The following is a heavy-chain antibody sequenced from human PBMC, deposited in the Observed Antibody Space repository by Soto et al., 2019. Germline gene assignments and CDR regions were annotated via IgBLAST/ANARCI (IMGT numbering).Heavy chain of an antibody. D-gene: IGHD5-12*01. CDR3: LRGETWLGV. V-gene: IGHV1-69*01. CDR2: IIPIFSSR. Sequence: QVQLVQSGAEVKKPGSSVKVSCKTSRDTFNKYAFNWVRQAPGQGLEWMGWIIPIFSSRNYAEKFQGRVTITTDDSTGTAYMARRSLRFEDTAVYYCLRGETWLGVWGQGTTVTVSS. CDR1: RDTFNKYA. J-gene: IGHJ6*02.